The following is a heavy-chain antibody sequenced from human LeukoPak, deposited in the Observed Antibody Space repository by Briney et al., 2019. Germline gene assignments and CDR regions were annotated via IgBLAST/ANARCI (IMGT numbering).Heavy chain of an antibody. CDR2: MWYDGSNK. D-gene: IGHD5-18*01. V-gene: IGHV3-33*01. CDR1: GFTFSNYG. CDR3: AREDTSLVIAY. Sequence: GGSLRLSCAASGFTFSNYGMHWVRQAPGKGLEWEAVMWYDGSNKYYTDSVKGRFTISRDNSKNTLYLQMNSLRAEDTAVYYCAREDTSLVIAYWGQGTLVTVSS. J-gene: IGHJ4*02.